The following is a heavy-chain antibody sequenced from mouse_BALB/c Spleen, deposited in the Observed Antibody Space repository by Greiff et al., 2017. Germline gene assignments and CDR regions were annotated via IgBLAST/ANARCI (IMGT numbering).Heavy chain of an antibody. CDR2: IYPGSGST. V-gene: IGHV1-55*01. CDR1: GYNFTSYW. CDR3: ARGWAWGAY. D-gene: IGHD3-3*01. J-gene: IGHJ3*01. Sequence: QVQLQQPGAELVKPGTSVKLSCKASGYNFTSYWINWVKLRPGQGLEWIGDIYPGSGSTNYNEKFKSKATLTVDTSSSTAYMQLSSLASEDSALYYCARGWAWGAYWGQGTLVTVSA.